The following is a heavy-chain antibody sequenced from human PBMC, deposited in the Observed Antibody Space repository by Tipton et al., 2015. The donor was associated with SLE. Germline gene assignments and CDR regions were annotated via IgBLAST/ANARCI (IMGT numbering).Heavy chain of an antibody. CDR1: GDYITSDIYY. CDR3: ARSKLRFLQWSPGYFDL. D-gene: IGHD3-3*01. CDR2: IYSSGST. Sequence: TLSLTCFVSGDYITSDIYYWTWIRQPPGKGPEWIGYIYSSGSTNYNPSLKSRVTISLDTSKNLFSLDLRSVTAADTAVYFCARSKLRFLQWSPGYFDLWGRGTLATVSS. J-gene: IGHJ2*01. V-gene: IGHV4-61*01.